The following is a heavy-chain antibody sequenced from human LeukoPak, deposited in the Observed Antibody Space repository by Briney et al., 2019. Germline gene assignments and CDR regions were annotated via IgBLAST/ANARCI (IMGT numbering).Heavy chain of an antibody. V-gene: IGHV3-7*03. Sequence: QPGGSLRLSCAASGFTFSSYWMSWVRQAPGKGLEWVASIKQDGSEKYYVDSVKGRFTISRDNAKNSLYLQMNSLRAEDTAVYYCAGDYYDSSGYYPEYFQHWGEGTLVTVSS. CDR3: AGDYYDSSGYYPEYFQH. J-gene: IGHJ1*01. CDR1: GFTFSSYW. D-gene: IGHD3-22*01. CDR2: IKQDGSEK.